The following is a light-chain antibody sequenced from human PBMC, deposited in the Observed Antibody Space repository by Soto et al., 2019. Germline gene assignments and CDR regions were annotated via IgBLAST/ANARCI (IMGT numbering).Light chain of an antibody. Sequence: IVLTQSPATLSLSPGARATLSCRAGQSVSNYLAWYQQKPGQAPRLLIYDTFNRATGIPARFSGSGSGTDFTLTISSLQSEDFAVYYCQQYNNWPPWTFGQGTKVEIK. CDR3: QQYNNWPPWT. CDR1: QSVSNY. J-gene: IGKJ1*01. V-gene: IGKV3-11*01. CDR2: DTF.